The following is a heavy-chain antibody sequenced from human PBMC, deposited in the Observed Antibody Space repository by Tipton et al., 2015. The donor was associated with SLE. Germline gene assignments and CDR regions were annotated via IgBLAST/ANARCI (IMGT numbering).Heavy chain of an antibody. D-gene: IGHD6-19*01. CDR2: INWNGDST. CDR3: ARGWVPVAGDGMDV. Sequence: GSLRLSCAASGFNFDDYGMNWVRQAPGKGLEWVSAINWNGDSTAYADSVKGRFTISRDDAKNSLYLQMNSLRAEDTALYYCARGWVPVAGDGMDVWGQGTTVTVSS. CDR1: GFNFDDYG. V-gene: IGHV3-20*04. J-gene: IGHJ6*02.